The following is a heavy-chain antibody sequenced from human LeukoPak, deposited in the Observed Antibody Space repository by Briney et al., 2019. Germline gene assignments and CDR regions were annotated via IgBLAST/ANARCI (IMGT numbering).Heavy chain of an antibody. D-gene: IGHD2-21*02. V-gene: IGHV4-59*08. CDR2: IYYSGST. CDR1: GRSISSYY. CDR3: ARHSCGGDCNPYFDY. J-gene: IGHJ4*02. Sequence: SETLSLTCTVSGRSISSYYWSWIRQPPGKGLEWIGYIYYSGSTNYNPSLKSRVTISVDTSKHQFSLKLSSVTAADTAVYYCARHSCGGDCNPYFDYWGQGTLVTVSS.